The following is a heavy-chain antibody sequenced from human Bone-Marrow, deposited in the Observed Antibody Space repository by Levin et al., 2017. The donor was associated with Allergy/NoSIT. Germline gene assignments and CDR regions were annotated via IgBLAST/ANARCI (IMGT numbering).Heavy chain of an antibody. CDR2: ISAYNGNT. Sequence: AASVKVSCKASGYTFTSYGISWVRQAPGQGLEWMGWISAYNGNTNYAQKLQGRVTMTTDTSTSTAYMELRSLRSDDTAVYYCARDAATHGGGWFDPWGQGTLVTVSS. CDR1: GYTFTSYG. CDR3: ARDAATHGGGWFDP. J-gene: IGHJ5*02. V-gene: IGHV1-18*01. D-gene: IGHD6-25*01.